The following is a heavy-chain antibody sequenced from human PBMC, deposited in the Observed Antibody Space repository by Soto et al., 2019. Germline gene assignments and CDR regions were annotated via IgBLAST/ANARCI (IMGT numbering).Heavy chain of an antibody. D-gene: IGHD3-10*01. CDR2: INHSGST. CDR1: GGSFSGYY. V-gene: IGHV4-34*01. Sequence: SETLSLTCAVYGGSFSGYYWSWIRQPPGKGLEWIGEINHSGSTNYNPSLKSRVTISVDTSKNQFSLKLSSVTAADTAVYYCAPQGGFGEWYYYGMDVRGQGTTVTVSS. CDR3: APQGGFGEWYYYGMDV. J-gene: IGHJ6*02.